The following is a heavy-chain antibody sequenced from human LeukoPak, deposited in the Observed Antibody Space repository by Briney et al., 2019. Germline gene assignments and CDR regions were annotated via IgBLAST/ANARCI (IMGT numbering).Heavy chain of an antibody. V-gene: IGHV3-21*01. CDR3: ARDRGAYDFWSGLDY. J-gene: IGHJ4*02. D-gene: IGHD3-3*01. CDR1: GFTFGDYA. CDR2: ISSSSSYI. Sequence: PGGSLRLSCTASGFTFGDYAMSWFRQAPGKGLEWVSSISSSSSYIYYADSVKGRFTISRDNAKNSLYLQMNSLRAEDTAVYYCARDRGAYDFWSGLDYWGQGTLVTVSS.